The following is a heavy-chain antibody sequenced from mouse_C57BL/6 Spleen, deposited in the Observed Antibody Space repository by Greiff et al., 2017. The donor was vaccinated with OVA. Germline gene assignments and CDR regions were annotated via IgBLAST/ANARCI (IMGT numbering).Heavy chain of an antibody. V-gene: IGHV1-59*01. J-gene: IGHJ2*01. CDR3: ARWSMVKGY. D-gene: IGHD2-2*01. Sequence: VKLQQPGAELVRPGTSVKLSCKASGYTFTSYWMHWVKQRPGQGLEWIGVIDPSDSYTNYNQKFKGKATLTVDTSSSTAYMQLSSLTSEDSAVYYCARWSMVKGYWGQGTTLTVSS. CDR1: GYTFTSYW. CDR2: IDPSDSYT.